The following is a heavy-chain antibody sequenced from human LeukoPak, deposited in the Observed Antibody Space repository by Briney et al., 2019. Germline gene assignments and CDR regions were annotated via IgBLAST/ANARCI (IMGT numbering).Heavy chain of an antibody. CDR2: IWYDGSNK. CDR1: GFTFSSYG. D-gene: IGHD1-26*01. V-gene: IGHV3-33*01. Sequence: PGWSLRLSCAASGFTFSSYGMHWVRQAPGKGLEWVAVIWYDGSNKYYADSVKGRFTISRDNSKNTLYLQMNSLRAEDTAVYYCARGTMWELHLDYWGQGTLVTVSS. CDR3: ARGTMWELHLDY. J-gene: IGHJ4*02.